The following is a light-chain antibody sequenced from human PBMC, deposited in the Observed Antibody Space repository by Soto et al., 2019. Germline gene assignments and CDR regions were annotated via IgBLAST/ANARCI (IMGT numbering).Light chain of an antibody. CDR2: LGS. V-gene: IGKV2-28*01. Sequence: DIVMTQSPLSLPVTPGEAASISCMSSQSLLHSNGYNFLDWYLQKPGQSPQLLISLGSSRASGVPDRFSGSASGRDFTLLISRVEAEDVGVFYCMQALETPLTFGGGTKVDI. CDR3: MQALETPLT. CDR1: QSLLHSNGYNF. J-gene: IGKJ4*01.